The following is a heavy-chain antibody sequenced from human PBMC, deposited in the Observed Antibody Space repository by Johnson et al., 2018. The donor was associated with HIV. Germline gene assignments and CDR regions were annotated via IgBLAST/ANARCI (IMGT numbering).Heavy chain of an antibody. J-gene: IGHJ3*02. V-gene: IGHV3-30*04. CDR2: ISYDGSNK. CDR3: ASNPLSDAFDI. Sequence: QVQLVESGGGVVQPGRSLRLSCAASGFTFSSYAMHWVRQAPGKGLEWVAVISYDGSNKYYADSVKGRFTISRDNSKNTLYLQMNSLSAGDTAVYYCASNPLSDAFDIWGQGTMVTVSS. CDR1: GFTFSSYA.